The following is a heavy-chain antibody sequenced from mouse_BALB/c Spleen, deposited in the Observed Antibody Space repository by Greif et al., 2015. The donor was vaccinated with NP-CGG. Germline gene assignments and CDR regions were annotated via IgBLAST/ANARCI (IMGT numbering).Heavy chain of an antibody. CDR2: ISTYSGNT. D-gene: IGHD2-13*01. Sequence: QVQLQQSGPELVRPGVSVKISCKGSGYTLTDYAMHWVKQSHAKSLEWIGVISTYSGNTNYNQKFKGKATMTVDKSSSTAYMELARLTSEDSAIYYCAREGVRGYYAMDYWGQGTSVTVSS. CDR3: AREGVRGYYAMDY. J-gene: IGHJ4*01. V-gene: IGHV1-67*01. CDR1: GYTLTDYA.